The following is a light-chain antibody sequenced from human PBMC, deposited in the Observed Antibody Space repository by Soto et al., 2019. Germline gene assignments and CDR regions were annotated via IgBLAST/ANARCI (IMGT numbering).Light chain of an antibody. CDR3: QQVNSYPPYT. Sequence: DIQLTQSPSFVSASVGDRVTITCRASQGIRNDLAWYQQKPGQAPKLLIYVASTLQSGVPSMFSGSGSGTEFTLTISSLQPEDFATYYYQQVNSYPPYTFGQGTKLETK. CDR1: QGIRND. V-gene: IGKV1-9*01. J-gene: IGKJ2*01. CDR2: VAS.